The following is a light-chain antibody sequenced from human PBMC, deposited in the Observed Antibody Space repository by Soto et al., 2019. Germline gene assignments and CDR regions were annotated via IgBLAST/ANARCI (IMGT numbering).Light chain of an antibody. CDR1: ETVAGSY. CDR2: GAS. J-gene: IGKJ1*01. Sequence: EIVLTHSPGTLSLSPGERATLSCSSSETVAGSYLAWYQQKPGQAPRLLIHGASTRATGIADRFSGSGSGTDFTLTISRLEPEDFAVYYCQLYGTSPKTFGQGTKVDIK. CDR3: QLYGTSPKT. V-gene: IGKV3-20*01.